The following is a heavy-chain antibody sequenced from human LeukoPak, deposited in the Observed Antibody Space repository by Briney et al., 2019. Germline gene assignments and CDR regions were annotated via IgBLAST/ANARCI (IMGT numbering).Heavy chain of an antibody. CDR3: ARDRGRIQLWTAEPLFDY. Sequence: PGGSLRLSCAASGFTFSSYAMHWVRQAPGKGLEWVTVISYDGSNRYYADSVKGRFTISRDNSKNTLYLQMNSLRAEDTAVYYCARDRGRIQLWTAEPLFDYWGQGTLVTVSS. CDR1: GFTFSSYA. D-gene: IGHD5-18*01. V-gene: IGHV3-30*04. J-gene: IGHJ4*02. CDR2: ISYDGSNR.